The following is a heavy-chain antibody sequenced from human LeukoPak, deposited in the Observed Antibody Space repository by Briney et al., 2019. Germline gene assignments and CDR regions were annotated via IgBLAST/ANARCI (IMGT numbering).Heavy chain of an antibody. CDR3: ARQRYSSSWFDP. D-gene: IGHD6-13*01. V-gene: IGHV5-51*01. CDR2: IYPADSTA. CDR1: GYSFTTYW. Sequence: GESLKISCKASGYSFTTYWIGWVRQVPGKGLEWVGIIYPADSTAKYSPSFQGQVTISADKSISTAYLQWSSLKTSDTAMYYCARQRYSSSWFDPWGQGTLVTVSS. J-gene: IGHJ5*02.